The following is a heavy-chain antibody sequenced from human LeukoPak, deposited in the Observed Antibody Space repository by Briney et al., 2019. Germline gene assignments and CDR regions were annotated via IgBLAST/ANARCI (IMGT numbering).Heavy chain of an antibody. J-gene: IGHJ4*02. V-gene: IGHV1-2*02. D-gene: IGHD5-12*01. CDR3: ARILERICSGYDCSDY. Sequence: GASVKVSCKASGYTFTGYYMHWVRQAPGQGLEWMRWINPNSGGTNYAQKFQGRVTMTRDTSISTAYMELSRLRSDDTAVYYCARILERICSGYDCSDYWGQGTLVTVSS. CDR2: INPNSGGT. CDR1: GYTFTGYY.